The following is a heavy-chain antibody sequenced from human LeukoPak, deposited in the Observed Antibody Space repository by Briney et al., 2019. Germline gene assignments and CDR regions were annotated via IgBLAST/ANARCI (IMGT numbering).Heavy chain of an antibody. CDR1: GYTFTSYG. Sequence: ASVKVSCKASGYTFTSYGISWVRQAPGQGLEWMGWISAYNGNTNYAQKLQGRVTMTTDTSTSTAYMELRSLRSDDAAVYYCARSAEWELRALSFDYWGQGTLVTVSS. J-gene: IGHJ4*02. V-gene: IGHV1-18*01. CDR3: ARSAEWELRALSFDY. D-gene: IGHD1-26*01. CDR2: ISAYNGNT.